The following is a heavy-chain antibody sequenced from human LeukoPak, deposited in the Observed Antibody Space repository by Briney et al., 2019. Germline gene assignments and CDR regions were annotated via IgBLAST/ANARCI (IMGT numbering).Heavy chain of an antibody. Sequence: SVKVSCKASGGTFSSYAISWLRQAPGQGLEWMGRIIPILGIANYAQKFQGRVTITADKSTSTAYMELSSLRSEDTAVYYCARDYTVSHLDYWGQGTLVTVSS. D-gene: IGHD4-17*01. CDR3: ARDYTVSHLDY. CDR2: IIPILGIA. V-gene: IGHV1-69*04. J-gene: IGHJ4*02. CDR1: GGTFSSYA.